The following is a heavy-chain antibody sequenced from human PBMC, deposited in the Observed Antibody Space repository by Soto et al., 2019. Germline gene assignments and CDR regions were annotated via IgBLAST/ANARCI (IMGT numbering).Heavy chain of an antibody. V-gene: IGHV1-3*01. D-gene: IGHD2-2*01. CDR1: GYSITCCA. J-gene: IGHJ4*02. Sequence: QVQLVQSGAEVKKPGASVRVSCKASGYSITCCAMHWVRQAPGQRPEWMGWINAGYSDTKYSQKFQDRLTMVRDTSASTAYMELSGLTSEDTAVYYCARDGEGEAAAAMVYWGQGTLVTVSS. CDR2: INAGYSDT. CDR3: ARDGEGEAAAAMVY.